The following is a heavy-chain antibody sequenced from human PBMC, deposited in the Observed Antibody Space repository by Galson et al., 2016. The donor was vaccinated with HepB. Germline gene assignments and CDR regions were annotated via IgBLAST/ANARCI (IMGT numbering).Heavy chain of an antibody. CDR2: ISSNGATI. Sequence: SLRLSCAASGFTFSSYTMNWVRQAPGKGLEWVSYISSNGATIYYADSVKGRFTLTRDNAKNSLYLQMNSLRDEDTAVYFCARPRDNYGHAIDIWGQGTMVTVSS. D-gene: IGHD3-10*01. J-gene: IGHJ3*02. CDR3: ARPRDNYGHAIDI. CDR1: GFTFSSYT. V-gene: IGHV3-48*02.